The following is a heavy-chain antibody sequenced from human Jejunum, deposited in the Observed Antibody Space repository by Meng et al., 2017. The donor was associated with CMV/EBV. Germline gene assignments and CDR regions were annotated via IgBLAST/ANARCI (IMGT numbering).Heavy chain of an antibody. CDR2: ITGSGDNT. J-gene: IGHJ6*02. CDR3: ASDLSSVVVPGALNYYYYGMDV. D-gene: IGHD2-2*01. Sequence: LSWVRQAPGKGLKWVSTITGSGDNTYYADSVKGRFTISRDNSKKTLDLQMNSLRPEDTAVYYCASDLSSVVVPGALNYYYYGMDVWGQGTTVTVSS. V-gene: IGHV3-23*01.